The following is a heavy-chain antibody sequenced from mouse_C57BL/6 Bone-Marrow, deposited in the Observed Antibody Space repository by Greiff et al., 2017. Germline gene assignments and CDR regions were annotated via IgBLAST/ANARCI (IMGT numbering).Heavy chain of an antibody. CDR1: GYTFTNYW. CDR3: ARSLYYYGSSYHWYFDV. D-gene: IGHD1-1*01. CDR2: IYPGGGYT. V-gene: IGHV1-63*01. J-gene: IGHJ1*03. Sequence: QVQLQQSGAELVRPGTSVKMSCKASGYTFTNYWIGWAKQRPGHGLEWIGDIYPGGGYTNYNEKFKGKATLTADKSSSTAYMQFSSLTSEDSAIYYCARSLYYYGSSYHWYFDVWGTGTTVTVSS.